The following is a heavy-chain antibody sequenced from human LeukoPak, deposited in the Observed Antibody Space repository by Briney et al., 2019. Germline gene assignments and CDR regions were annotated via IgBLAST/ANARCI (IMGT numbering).Heavy chain of an antibody. V-gene: IGHV1-46*01. CDR3: ARDGPNWGDWGHY. CDR2: VNPSGGST. Sequence: ASVKVSFTASIYTFTSYYMHWVRQAPGQGLEWMGIVNPSGGSTNYAQKLQGRVTMTTDTSTSTAYMELRSLRSDDTAVYYCARDGPNWGDWGHYWGQGTLVTVSS. J-gene: IGHJ4*02. CDR1: IYTFTSYY. D-gene: IGHD7-27*01.